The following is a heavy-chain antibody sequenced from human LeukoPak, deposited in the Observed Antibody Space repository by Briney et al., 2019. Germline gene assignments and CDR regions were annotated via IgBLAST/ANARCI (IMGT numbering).Heavy chain of an antibody. J-gene: IGHJ4*02. CDR1: GGSTSSYY. CDR3: ASLGHSSGWYPDY. V-gene: IGHV4-59*01. D-gene: IGHD6-19*01. CDR2: IYYSGST. Sequence: SETLSLTCTVSGGSTSSYYWSWIRQPPGKGLEWIGYIYYSGSTNYNPSLKSRVTISVDTSKNQFSLKLSSVTAADTAVYYCASLGHSSGWYPDYWGQGTLVTVSS.